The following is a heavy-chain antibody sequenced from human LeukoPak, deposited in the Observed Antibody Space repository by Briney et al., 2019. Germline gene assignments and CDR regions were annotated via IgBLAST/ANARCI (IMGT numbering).Heavy chain of an antibody. CDR3: ARRGGGWYRQPYYFDY. CDR2: ISYDGSNK. Sequence: PGRSLRLSCAASGITFSSYAMHWVRQAPGKGLEWVAVISYDGSNKYYADSVKGRFTISRDNSKNTLYLQMNSLRAEDTAVYYCARRGGGWYRQPYYFDYWGQGTLVTVSS. D-gene: IGHD6-19*01. J-gene: IGHJ4*02. CDR1: GITFSSYA. V-gene: IGHV3-30*04.